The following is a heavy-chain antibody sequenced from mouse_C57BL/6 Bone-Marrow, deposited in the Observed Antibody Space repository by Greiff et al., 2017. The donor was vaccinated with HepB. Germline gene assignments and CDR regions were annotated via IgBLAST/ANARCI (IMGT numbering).Heavy chain of an antibody. D-gene: IGHD3-3*01. V-gene: IGHV1-18*01. CDR3: ARGQRGDFDD. CDR1: GYTFTDYN. Sequence: EVQLQQSGPELVKPGASVKIPCKASGYTFTDYNMDWVKQSHGKSLEWIGDINPNNGGTIYNQKFKGKATLTVDKSSSTAYMERRSLTSEDTAVYYWARGQRGDFDDWGQGTTLTVSS. J-gene: IGHJ2*01. CDR2: INPNNGGT.